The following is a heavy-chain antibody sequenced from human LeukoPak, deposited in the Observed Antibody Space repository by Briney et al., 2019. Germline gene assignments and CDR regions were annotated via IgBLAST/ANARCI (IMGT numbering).Heavy chain of an antibody. Sequence: GGSLRLSCAASGFPFSGHWMILGRQTPGKGLEWVANIKGDGSLKYYEESVRGRFTISRHNADNSLYLQMNSLSAGDPALYYCARASTYQDRSIYYDVFHVWGQGTKVTVSS. CDR2: IKGDGSLK. J-gene: IGHJ3*01. CDR3: ARASTYQDRSIYYDVFHV. D-gene: IGHD3-22*01. V-gene: IGHV3-7*01. CDR1: GFPFSGHW.